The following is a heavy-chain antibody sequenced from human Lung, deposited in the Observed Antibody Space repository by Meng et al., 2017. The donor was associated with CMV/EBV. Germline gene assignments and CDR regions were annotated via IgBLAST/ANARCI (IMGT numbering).Heavy chain of an antibody. J-gene: IGHJ4*02. CDR1: GFSFSIYW. D-gene: IGHD6-19*01. CDR3: ASQWMVRGFLDY. V-gene: IGHV3-74*01. CDR2: IINDGSVT. Sequence: CAASGFSFSIYWMHWVRQAPGKGLVWVSRIINDGSVTGHADSVKGRFTISRDNAKNTLYLQMNSLRAEDTAVYFCASQWMVRGFLDYWGQGTLVTVSS.